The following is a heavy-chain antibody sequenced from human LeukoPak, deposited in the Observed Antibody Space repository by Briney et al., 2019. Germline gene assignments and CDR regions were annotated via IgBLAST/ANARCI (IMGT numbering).Heavy chain of an antibody. CDR2: VHHKGVT. V-gene: IGHV4-59*03. J-gene: IGHJ5*02. D-gene: IGHD2-21*01. CDR3: VKGVVVIAKKPEWSGH. CDR1: NGSITSDF. Sequence: PSQTLSLTCSVSNGSITSDFWDWMRQPPGKGLEWNRYVHHKGVTNHNPSFNSRVTMSVETSKNQCSLKMGSVADADTAIYYCVKGVVVIAKKPEWSGHWGQGTLVSVSS.